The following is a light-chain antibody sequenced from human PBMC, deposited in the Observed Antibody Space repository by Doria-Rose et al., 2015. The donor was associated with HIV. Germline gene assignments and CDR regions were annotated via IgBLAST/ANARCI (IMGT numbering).Light chain of an antibody. Sequence: DIVLTQSPGTLSLSPGDRATLSCRASQSVSANYLAWYQQRPGQSPRLLIYGASSRATDIPDRFSGSGSGTDFTLTISRLEPEDFAVYYCHQYASSRTFGQGTKVEIK. CDR2: GAS. J-gene: IGKJ1*01. CDR3: HQYASSRT. V-gene: IGKV3-20*01. CDR1: QSVSANY.